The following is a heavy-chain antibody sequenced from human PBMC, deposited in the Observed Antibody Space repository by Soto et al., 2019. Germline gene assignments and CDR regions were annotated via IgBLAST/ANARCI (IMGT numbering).Heavy chain of an antibody. CDR1: GFAFSGSA. CDR3: TRDLFSYDYSGILWFDP. CDR2: IRSKGHNYAT. V-gene: IGHV3-73*01. Sequence: XVSLRLSCAASGFAFSGSAMYWVRQASGKGPEWVGRIRSKGHNYATEYAASVKSRFTISRDDSKNTAYLQMNRLQPEDTAVYYCTRDLFSYDYSGILWFDPWGQGTLVTVSS. D-gene: IGHD3-16*01. J-gene: IGHJ5*02.